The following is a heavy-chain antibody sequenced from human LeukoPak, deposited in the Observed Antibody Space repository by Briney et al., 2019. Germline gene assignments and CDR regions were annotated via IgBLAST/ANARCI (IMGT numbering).Heavy chain of an antibody. Sequence: GGSLRLSCAASKFTFSSYWMSWVRQAPGKGLEWVAYMNQLGNEKNYVDSVKGRFTISRHNAKNSLYLQMNSLRAEDTAVYYCARGTYYYEFWGQGNLVTVSS. CDR2: MNQLGNEK. V-gene: IGHV3-7*04. CDR1: KFTFSSYW. CDR3: ARGTYYYEF. J-gene: IGHJ4*02. D-gene: IGHD3-16*01.